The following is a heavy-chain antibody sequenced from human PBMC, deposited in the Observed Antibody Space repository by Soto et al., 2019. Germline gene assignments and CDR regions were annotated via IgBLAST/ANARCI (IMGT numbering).Heavy chain of an antibody. CDR2: IYSSGST. D-gene: IGHD4-17*01. V-gene: IGHV4-31*03. CDR1: GGSISSGGYY. Sequence: QVQLQESGPGLVKPSQTLSLTCTVSGGSISSGGYYWSWIRQHPGKGLEWIGYIYSSGSTYYNPSLKSRVTISVDTSKNQFSLKLSSVTAADTAVYYCARHRHGDPSFDYWGQGTLVTVSS. CDR3: ARHRHGDPSFDY. J-gene: IGHJ4*02.